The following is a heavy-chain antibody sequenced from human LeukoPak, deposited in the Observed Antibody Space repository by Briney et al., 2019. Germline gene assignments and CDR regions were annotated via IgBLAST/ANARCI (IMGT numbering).Heavy chain of an antibody. Sequence: PSETLSPTCTVSGGSISSNTYHWGWIRQSPGKGLEWIGSIYYSGTTYYNPSLKSRLTISVDTSKNQFSLSLTSVTAADRAVYYCARGYCSSTTCSGVGYMDVWGKGTTVTVSS. CDR1: GGSISSNTYH. CDR2: IYYSGTT. CDR3: ARGYCSSTTCSGVGYMDV. V-gene: IGHV4-39*01. D-gene: IGHD2-2*01. J-gene: IGHJ6*03.